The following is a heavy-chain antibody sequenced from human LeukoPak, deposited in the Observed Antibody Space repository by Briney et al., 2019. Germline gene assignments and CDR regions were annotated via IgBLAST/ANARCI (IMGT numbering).Heavy chain of an antibody. CDR2: ISGGSSFT. Sequence: GGSLRLSCAASGLTFSSYAMSWVRQAPGKGLEWVSYISGGSSFTYYADSVKGRFSISRDNSENILYLQMNSLRAEDTAVYYCAKDRCSNGIGCLYYYMDVWGKGTTVTISS. V-gene: IGHV3-23*01. CDR3: AKDRCSNGIGCLYYYMDV. J-gene: IGHJ6*03. D-gene: IGHD2-8*01. CDR1: GLTFSSYA.